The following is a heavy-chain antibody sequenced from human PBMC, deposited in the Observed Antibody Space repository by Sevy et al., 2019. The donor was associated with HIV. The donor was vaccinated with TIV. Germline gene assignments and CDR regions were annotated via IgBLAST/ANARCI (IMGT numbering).Heavy chain of an antibody. Sequence: GSLSLSCAASGFTFSSYAMHWVRQAPGKGLEWVAVISYDGSNKYYADSVKGRFTISRDNSKNTLYLQMNSLRAEDTAVYYCASDLYIVGATPHFDYWGQGTLVTVSS. D-gene: IGHD1-26*01. CDR3: ASDLYIVGATPHFDY. J-gene: IGHJ4*02. CDR1: GFTFSSYA. V-gene: IGHV3-30-3*01. CDR2: ISYDGSNK.